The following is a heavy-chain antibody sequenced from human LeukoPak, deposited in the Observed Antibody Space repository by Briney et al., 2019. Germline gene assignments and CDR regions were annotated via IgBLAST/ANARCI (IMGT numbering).Heavy chain of an antibody. J-gene: IGHJ5*02. CDR2: INPSGGST. Sequence: ASVKVSCKASGYTFTGYYMHWVRQAPGQGLEWMGIINPSGGSTSYAQKFQGRVTMTRDTSTSTVYMELSSLRSEDTAVYYCARGALYYYGSGRTAFDLWGQGTLVTVSS. CDR3: ARGALYYYGSGRTAFDL. D-gene: IGHD3-10*01. CDR1: GYTFTGYY. V-gene: IGHV1-46*01.